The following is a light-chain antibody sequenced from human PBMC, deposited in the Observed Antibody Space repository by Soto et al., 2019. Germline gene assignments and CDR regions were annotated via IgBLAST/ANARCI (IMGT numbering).Light chain of an antibody. CDR1: ETISTN. CDR3: QQRSNWPPIT. J-gene: IGKJ5*01. CDR2: GSS. Sequence: EIVLTQSPATLSVSLGERATLSCRATETISTNLAWFQRKPGQPPRLLIYGSSTRATGVPDRFSGSGSGTEFTLIISSLQSEDVALYYCQQRSNWPPITFGQGTRLEIK. V-gene: IGKV3-15*01.